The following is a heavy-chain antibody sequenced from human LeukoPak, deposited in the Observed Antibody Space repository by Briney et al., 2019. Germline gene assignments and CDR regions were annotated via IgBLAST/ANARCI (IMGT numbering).Heavy chain of an antibody. Sequence: GGSLRLSCAASGFTFSSYSMNWVRQAPGKGLEWVSSISGSTSYIYYADSVKGRFTISRDNAKNSLYLQMNSLRAEDTAVYYCARAGRSSTPYIHDYYFDYWGQGTLVTVSS. D-gene: IGHD6-6*01. J-gene: IGHJ4*02. V-gene: IGHV3-21*01. CDR3: ARAGRSSTPYIHDYYFDY. CDR2: ISGSTSYI. CDR1: GFTFSSYS.